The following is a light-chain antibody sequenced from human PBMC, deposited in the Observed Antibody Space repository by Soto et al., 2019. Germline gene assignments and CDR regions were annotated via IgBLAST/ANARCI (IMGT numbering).Light chain of an antibody. CDR1: QSVFSS. J-gene: IGKJ5*01. Sequence: EIVMTQSPATLSVSPGERATLSCRASQSVFSSLAWYQQKPGQAPRLLIYGAATRATGVPARFSGSGSATEFTLTISSLQSEDFAVYYCQQYEDWPPITFGQGTRLEIK. CDR2: GAA. CDR3: QQYEDWPPIT. V-gene: IGKV3-15*01.